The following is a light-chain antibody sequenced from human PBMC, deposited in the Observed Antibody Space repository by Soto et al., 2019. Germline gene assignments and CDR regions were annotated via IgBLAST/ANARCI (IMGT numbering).Light chain of an antibody. CDR1: QTVSTTY. V-gene: IGKV3-20*01. CDR3: QHYGNSPRYT. Sequence: IVLTQSPGTLSLSPGQRATLSCRASQTVSTTYLAWYQQKPGQAPRLLIYGTSTRATGVPDRFSGSGSVTDFTLTISSLEPEDFAVYYCQHYGNSPRYTFGQGTKLEIK. J-gene: IGKJ2*01. CDR2: GTS.